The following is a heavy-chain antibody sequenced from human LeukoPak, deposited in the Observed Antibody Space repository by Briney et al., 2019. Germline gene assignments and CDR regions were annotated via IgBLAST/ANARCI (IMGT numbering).Heavy chain of an antibody. D-gene: IGHD6-6*01. CDR3: VRGAARAYYMDV. J-gene: IGHJ6*03. Sequence: GGSLRLSCAASGFTFSSYSMNWVRQAPGKGLEWVSYISTSSSTMYYADSVKGRFTISRDNAKNSLYLQMNSLRAEDTAVYYCVRGAARAYYMDVWGKGTTVTVSS. CDR2: ISTSSSTM. CDR1: GFTFSSYS. V-gene: IGHV3-48*04.